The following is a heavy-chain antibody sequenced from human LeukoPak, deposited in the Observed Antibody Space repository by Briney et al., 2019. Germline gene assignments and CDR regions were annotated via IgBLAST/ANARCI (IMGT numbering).Heavy chain of an antibody. CDR2: INHSGST. CDR1: GGSFSGYY. CDR3: ARGDIVVVTATYYYYYGMDV. J-gene: IGHJ6*02. D-gene: IGHD2-21*02. V-gene: IGHV4-34*01. Sequence: SETLSLTCAVYGGSFSGYYWSWIRQPPGKGLEWIGEINHSGSTNYNPSLKSRVTISVDTSKNQFSLKLSSVTAADTAVYYCARGDIVVVTATYYYYYGMDVWGQGTMVTVSS.